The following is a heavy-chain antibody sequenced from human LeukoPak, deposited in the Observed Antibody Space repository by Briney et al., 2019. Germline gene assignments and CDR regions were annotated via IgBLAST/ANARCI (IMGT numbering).Heavy chain of an antibody. CDR3: ARDAGYSYGYYY. V-gene: IGHV4-59*01. CDR2: IYYSGST. CDR1: GGPISSYY. J-gene: IGHJ4*02. D-gene: IGHD5-18*01. Sequence: SETLSLTCTVSGGPISSYYWRWIRQPPGKGLEWIGYIYYSGSTNYNPSLKSRVTISVDTSKNQFSLNLSSVTAADTAVYYCARDAGYSYGYYYWGQGTLVTVSS.